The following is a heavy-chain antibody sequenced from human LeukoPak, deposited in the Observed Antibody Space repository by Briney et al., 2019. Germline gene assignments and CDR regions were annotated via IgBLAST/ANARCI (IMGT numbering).Heavy chain of an antibody. Sequence: SETLSLTCTVSGGSISSYYWSWIRQPPGKGLEWIGFIYDSGSTNYNPSLKSRVTISVDTSKNQISLRLTSVTAADTAVYYCARSPTKRVPEDYWGQGTLVTVSS. CDR3: ARSPTKRVPEDY. J-gene: IGHJ4*02. CDR1: GGSISSYY. CDR2: IYDSGST. V-gene: IGHV4-59*12. D-gene: IGHD2-2*01.